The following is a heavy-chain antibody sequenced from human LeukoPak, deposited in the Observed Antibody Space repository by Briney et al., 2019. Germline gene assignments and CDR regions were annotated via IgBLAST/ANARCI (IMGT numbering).Heavy chain of an antibody. CDR1: GFTFSTYA. CDR2: ISGTGGST. D-gene: IGHD3-10*01. Sequence: GGSLRLSCAASGFTFSTYAMTWVRQAPGKGLEWVSLISGTGGSTYYADSVKGRFTISRDNSKNTLYLQMNSLRAEDTAVYYCAKDFLRLLWFGETHYFDYWGQGTLVTVSS. V-gene: IGHV3-23*01. CDR3: AKDFLRLLWFGETHYFDY. J-gene: IGHJ4*02.